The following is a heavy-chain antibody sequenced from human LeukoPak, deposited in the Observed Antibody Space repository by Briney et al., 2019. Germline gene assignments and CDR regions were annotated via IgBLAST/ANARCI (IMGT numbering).Heavy chain of an antibody. J-gene: IGHJ4*02. CDR3: AREGTYYDILTGYYSDYFDY. CDR2: IIPIFGTA. V-gene: IGHV1-69*13. Sequence: SVKVYCKASGGTFSSYAISWVRQAPGQGLEWMGGIIPIFGTANYAQKFQGRVTITADESTSTAYMELSSLRSEDTAVYYCAREGTYYDILTGYYSDYFDYWGQGTLVTVSS. D-gene: IGHD3-9*01. CDR1: GGTFSSYA.